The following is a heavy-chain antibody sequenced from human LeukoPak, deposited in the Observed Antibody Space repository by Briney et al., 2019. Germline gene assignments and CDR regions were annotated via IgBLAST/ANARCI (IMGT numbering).Heavy chain of an antibody. Sequence: SETLSLTCTVSGGSISSGDYYWSWIRQPQGKGLEWIGYIYYSGSTYYNPSLKSRVTISVDTSKNQISLKLSSVTAADTAVYYCAREHQYSYGYLSYFDYWGQGTLVTVSS. J-gene: IGHJ4*02. V-gene: IGHV4-30-4*08. CDR3: AREHQYSYGYLSYFDY. D-gene: IGHD5-18*01. CDR1: GGSISSGDYY. CDR2: IYYSGST.